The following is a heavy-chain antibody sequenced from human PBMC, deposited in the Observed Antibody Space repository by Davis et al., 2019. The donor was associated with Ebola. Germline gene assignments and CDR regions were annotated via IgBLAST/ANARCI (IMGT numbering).Heavy chain of an antibody. CDR1: GFTFRNNV. CDR3: VKDSSNIWFDI. D-gene: IGHD2/OR15-2a*01. V-gene: IGHV3-23*01. Sequence: CGSLRPSCDISGFTFRNNVMSLLRQAPGKWLERVSTFGTGGDTYYADSVKGRFAISRDNSRGTLYLQMNSLRVEDSAIYYCVKDSSNIWFDIWGQGTLVTVSS. J-gene: IGHJ3*02. CDR2: FGTGGDT.